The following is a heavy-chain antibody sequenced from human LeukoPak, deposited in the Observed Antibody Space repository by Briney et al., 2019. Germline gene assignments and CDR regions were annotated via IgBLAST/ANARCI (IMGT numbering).Heavy chain of an antibody. CDR3: ARDRLRHFDP. Sequence: PSETLSLTCAVYGGSFSGYYWSWIRQPPGKGLEWIGEINHSGSTNYNPSLKSRVTISVDTSKNQFSLKLSSVTAADTAMYYCARDRLRHFDPWGQGTLVTVSS. V-gene: IGHV4-34*01. CDR1: GGSFSGYY. CDR2: INHSGST. D-gene: IGHD4-17*01. J-gene: IGHJ5*02.